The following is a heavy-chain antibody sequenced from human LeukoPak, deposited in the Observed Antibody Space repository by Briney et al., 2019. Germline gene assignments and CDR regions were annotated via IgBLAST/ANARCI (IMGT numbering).Heavy chain of an antibody. CDR3: AYSSGYQQH. D-gene: IGHD3-22*01. CDR2: INHSGST. CDR1: GGSFSDYY. V-gene: IGHV4-34*01. J-gene: IGHJ1*01. Sequence: KTSETLSLTCAVYGGSFSDYYWSWMRQPPGKGLEWIGEINHSGSTNYNPSLKSRVTISVDTSKNQFPLKLSSVTAADTAVYYCAYSSGYQQHWGQGTLVTVSS.